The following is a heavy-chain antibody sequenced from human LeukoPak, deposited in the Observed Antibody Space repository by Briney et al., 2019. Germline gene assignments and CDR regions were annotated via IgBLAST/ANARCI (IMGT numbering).Heavy chain of an antibody. J-gene: IGHJ6*03. V-gene: IGHV3-21*06. Sequence: GRSLRLSSAASVFILSTYSMTCVPGAPGKGLKWGASISSTTPYTSYADSMKGRFTISRDNAKNSLFLQMNSLRPEDTAVYYCARDPDFRHPVCSSSYYMDVWGKGTMVTISS. CDR3: ARDPDFRHPVCSSSYYMDV. CDR1: VFILSTYS. D-gene: IGHD2-21*01. CDR2: ISSTTPYT.